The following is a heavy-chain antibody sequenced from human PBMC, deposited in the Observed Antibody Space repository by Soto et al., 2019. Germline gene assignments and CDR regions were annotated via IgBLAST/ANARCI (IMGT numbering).Heavy chain of an antibody. J-gene: IGHJ4*02. CDR2: IDPNIGVT. CDR3: ARGATWYEH. D-gene: IGHD1-20*01. V-gene: IGHV1-2*02. CDR1: GYRFNLYY. Sequence: QVHLVQSGAEVRKPGASVKVSCRASGYRFNLYYMHWVRQAPGDGLEWMGWIDPNIGVTHYAQRFQGRVTMTRDTSISTVYMELSRLTSYDTAIYYFARGATWYEHWGQGTLVSV.